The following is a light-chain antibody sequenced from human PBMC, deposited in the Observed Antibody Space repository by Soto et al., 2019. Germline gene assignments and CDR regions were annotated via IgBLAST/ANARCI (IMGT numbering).Light chain of an antibody. Sequence: VITQAPATLSMSPGEIVTFCCRSSQSVTTNLALYQHKPGQSPRLLISDASTGASGIPPRFSGSGSGTEFTLTIDRLQSADFAVYYCQQYDRWPVTFGGGTKVDIK. CDR2: DAS. CDR3: QQYDRWPVT. J-gene: IGKJ4*01. CDR1: QSVTTN. V-gene: IGKV3-15*01.